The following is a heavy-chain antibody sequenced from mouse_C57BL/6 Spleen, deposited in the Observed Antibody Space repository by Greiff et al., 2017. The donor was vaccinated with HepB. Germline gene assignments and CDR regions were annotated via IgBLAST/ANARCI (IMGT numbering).Heavy chain of an antibody. J-gene: IGHJ4*01. CDR2: IWSGGST. CDR1: GFSLTSYG. D-gene: IGHD1-1*01. V-gene: IGHV2-2*01. Sequence: QVQLQQSGPGLVQPSQSLSITCTVSGFSLTSYGVHWVRQSPGKGLEWLGVIWSGGSTDYNAAFISRLSISKDNSKGQVFFKMNSRQADATAIYYCASPTVVAHYAMDYWGQGTSVTVSS. CDR3: ASPTVVAHYAMDY.